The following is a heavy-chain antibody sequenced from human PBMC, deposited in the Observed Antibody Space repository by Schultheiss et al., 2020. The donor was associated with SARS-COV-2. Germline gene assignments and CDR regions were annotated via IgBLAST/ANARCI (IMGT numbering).Heavy chain of an antibody. J-gene: IGHJ4*02. D-gene: IGHD4-17*01. CDR3: ARDATVTRTNY. CDR2: INHSGST. Sequence: GSLRLSCAVYGGSFSGYYWSWIRQPPGKGLEWIGEINHSGSTNYNPSLKSRVTISVDTSKNQFSLKLSSVTAADTAVYYCARDATVTRTNYWGQGTLVTVSS. CDR1: GGSFSGYY. V-gene: IGHV4-34*01.